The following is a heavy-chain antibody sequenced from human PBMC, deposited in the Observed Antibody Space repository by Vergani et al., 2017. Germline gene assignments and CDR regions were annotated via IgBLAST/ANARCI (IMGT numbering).Heavy chain of an antibody. D-gene: IGHD6-13*01. CDR1: GGSISSYY. V-gene: IGHV4-4*09. Sequence: QVQLQESGPGLVKPSETLSLTCTVSGGSISSYYWSWIRQPPGKGLEWIGYIHTSGSTNYNPSLKSRLTISVDTSKNQFSLKLSSVTAADRAVYYCARLSIVLGIAAAEGWFDPWGQGTLVTVSS. CDR3: ARLSIVLGIAAAEGWFDP. J-gene: IGHJ5*02. CDR2: IHTSGST.